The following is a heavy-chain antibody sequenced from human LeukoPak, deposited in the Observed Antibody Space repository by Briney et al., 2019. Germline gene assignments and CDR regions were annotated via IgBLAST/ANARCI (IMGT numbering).Heavy chain of an antibody. CDR3: ARHGTGYSSSWYPSRGFDP. CDR1: GGSISSYY. V-gene: IGHV4-59*08. CDR2: IYYSGST. Sequence: SETLSLTCTVSGGSISSYYWSWIRQPPGKGLEWIGYIYYSGSTNYNPSLKGRVTISVDTSKNQFSLKLSSVTAADTAVYYCARHGTGYSSSWYPSRGFDPWGQGTLVTVSS. J-gene: IGHJ5*02. D-gene: IGHD6-13*01.